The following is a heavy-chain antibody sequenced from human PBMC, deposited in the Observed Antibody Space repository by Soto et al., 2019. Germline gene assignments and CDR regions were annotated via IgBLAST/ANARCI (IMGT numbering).Heavy chain of an antibody. CDR3: ARGTVTRRIYYYYGMDV. V-gene: IGHV1-2*02. CDR2: INPNSGGT. D-gene: IGHD4-4*01. J-gene: IGHJ6*02. CDR1: GSTFTGYY. Sequence: ASVKVSCTASGSTFTGYYMHWVRQAPGQGLEWMGWINPNSGGTNYAQKFQGRVTMTRDTSISTAYMELSRLRSDDTAVYYCARGTVTRRIYYYYGMDVWGQGTTVTVSS.